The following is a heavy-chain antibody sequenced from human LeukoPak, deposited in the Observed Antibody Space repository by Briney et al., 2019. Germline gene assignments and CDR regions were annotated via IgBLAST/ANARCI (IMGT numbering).Heavy chain of an antibody. Sequence: GGSLRLSCAASGFTFSSYAMSWVRLSPGKGLEWVAAITDNGNTTYYADSVKGRFTISRDNSKNTLYLQMNSLRAEDTAVYYCATLRLSDHFDYWGQGTLVTVSS. D-gene: IGHD2-15*01. CDR3: ATLRLSDHFDY. CDR2: ITDNGNTT. J-gene: IGHJ4*02. V-gene: IGHV3-23*01. CDR1: GFTFSSYA.